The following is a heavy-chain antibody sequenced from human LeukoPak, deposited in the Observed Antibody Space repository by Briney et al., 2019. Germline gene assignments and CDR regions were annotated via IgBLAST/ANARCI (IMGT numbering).Heavy chain of an antibody. D-gene: IGHD3/OR15-3a*01. CDR1: GFNLNDYA. Sequence: GRSLRLSCAASGFNLNDYAMHWVRQAPGKGLEWVSSISWNSGTRGYADSVKGRFTISRDNAKNSLYLQMNSLRAEDMALYYCAKDGGAMDYFFDYWGQGTLVTVSS. V-gene: IGHV3-9*03. CDR3: AKDGGAMDYFFDY. CDR2: ISWNSGTR. J-gene: IGHJ4*02.